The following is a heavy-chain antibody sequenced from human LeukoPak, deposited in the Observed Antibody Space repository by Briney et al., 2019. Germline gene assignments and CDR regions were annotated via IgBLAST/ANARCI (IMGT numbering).Heavy chain of an antibody. J-gene: IGHJ4*02. CDR1: GFTFSSYE. V-gene: IGHV3-48*03. Sequence: GGSLRLSCAASGFTFSSYEMNWVRQAPGKGLEWVSYISSSGSTIYYADSVKGRFTISRDNSKNTLYLQMNSLRAEDTAVYYCARDQWLVPRGPFDYWGQGTLVTVSS. CDR2: ISSSGSTI. CDR3: ARDQWLVPRGPFDY. D-gene: IGHD6-19*01.